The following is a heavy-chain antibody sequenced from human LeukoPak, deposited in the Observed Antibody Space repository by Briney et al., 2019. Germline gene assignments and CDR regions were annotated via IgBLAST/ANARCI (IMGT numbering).Heavy chain of an antibody. Sequence: SETLSLTCTVSGGSISSYYWSWIRQPPGKGLEWIGYIYYSGSTNYNPSLKSRVTISVDTSKNQFSLKLRSVTAADTAVYYCARSPWNYYDSSGYRRQYFDYWGQGTLVTVSS. V-gene: IGHV4-59*01. CDR2: IYYSGST. D-gene: IGHD3-22*01. CDR1: GGSISSYY. J-gene: IGHJ4*02. CDR3: ARSPWNYYDSSGYRRQYFDY.